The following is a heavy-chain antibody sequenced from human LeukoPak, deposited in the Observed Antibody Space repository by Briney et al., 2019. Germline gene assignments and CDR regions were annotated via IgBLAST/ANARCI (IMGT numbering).Heavy chain of an antibody. CDR1: GFTFSSYA. D-gene: IGHD6-13*01. CDR2: ISGSGAIT. V-gene: IGHV3-23*01. CDR3: AKRGAVAGLYYFDY. J-gene: IGHJ4*02. Sequence: GGSLRLSCAASGFTFSSYAMSWVRQAPGKGLEXXXLISGSGAITYYADSVKGRFTISRDNSKNTLFLHMNSLRAEDTAIYYCAKRGAVAGLYYFDYWGQGTLVTVSS.